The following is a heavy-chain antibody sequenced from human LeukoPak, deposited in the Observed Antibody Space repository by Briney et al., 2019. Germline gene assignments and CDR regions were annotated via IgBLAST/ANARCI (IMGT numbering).Heavy chain of an antibody. Sequence: GGSLRLSCAASGFTVSNKYMTWVRQAPGKGLEWVSYISSSGTTIYYADSVKGRFTISRDNAKNSLYLQMNSLRAEDTAVYYGARDRVGCSGGSCYARWFDPWGQGTLVTVSS. J-gene: IGHJ5*02. D-gene: IGHD2-15*01. CDR3: ARDRVGCSGGSCYARWFDP. CDR1: GFTVSNKY. CDR2: ISSSGTTI. V-gene: IGHV3-11*04.